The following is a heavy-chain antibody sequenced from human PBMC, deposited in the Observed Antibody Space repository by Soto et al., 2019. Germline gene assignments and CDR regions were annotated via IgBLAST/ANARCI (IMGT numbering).Heavy chain of an antibody. D-gene: IGHD3-3*01. CDR3: AKARAQYYDFWSGYPVDY. CDR1: GFTFSGYA. CDR2: ISGSGGST. V-gene: IGHV3-23*01. Sequence: GGSLRLSCAASGFTFSGYAMSWVRQEPGKGLEWVSAISGSGGSTYYADSVKGRFTISRDNSKNTLYLQMNSLRAEDTAVYYCAKARAQYYDFWSGYPVDYWGQGTLVTVSS. J-gene: IGHJ4*02.